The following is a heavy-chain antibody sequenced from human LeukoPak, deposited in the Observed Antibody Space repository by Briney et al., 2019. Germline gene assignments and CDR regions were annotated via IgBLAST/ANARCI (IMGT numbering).Heavy chain of an antibody. Sequence: TPSETLSLTCTVSGGSISRSIYFWGWIRQPPGKGLEWIGDISDSGSPYYSPSLKSRVTISVDTSRNQFSLNLNSVTATDTAVYYCARHGQGLRYFDWMSFDSWGQGAPVTVSS. CDR3: ARHGQGLRYFDWMSFDS. D-gene: IGHD3-9*01. J-gene: IGHJ4*02. CDR2: ISDSGSP. CDR1: GGSISRSIYF. V-gene: IGHV4-39*01.